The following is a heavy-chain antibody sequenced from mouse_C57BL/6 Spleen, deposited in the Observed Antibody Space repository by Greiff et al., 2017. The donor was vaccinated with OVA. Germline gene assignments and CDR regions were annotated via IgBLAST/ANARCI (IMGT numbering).Heavy chain of an antibody. D-gene: IGHD2-5*01. CDR3: ASSKPYYSNYVLDY. J-gene: IGHJ2*01. CDR2: IYPGDGDT. V-gene: IGHV1-82*01. CDR1: GYAFSSSW. Sequence: VQLQQSGPELVKPGASVKISCKASGYAFSSSWMNWVKQRPGKGLEWIGRIYPGDGDTNYNGKFKGKATLTADKSSSTAYMQLSSLTSEDSAVYFCASSKPYYSNYVLDYWGQGTTLTVSS.